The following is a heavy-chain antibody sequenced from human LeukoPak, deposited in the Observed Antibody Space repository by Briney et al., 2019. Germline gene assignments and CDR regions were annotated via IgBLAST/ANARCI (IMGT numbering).Heavy chain of an antibody. V-gene: IGHV4-39*07. CDR3: ASGFGELSSGGY. CDR2: GDYSGGT. CDR1: GDSFTSVTDY. D-gene: IGHD3-10*01. Sequence: SETLSLTCTVSGDSFTSVTDYWAWIRQPPGKGLEWIASGDYSGGTHYNPSLESRVAISADMSKNRISLKLSSVTAADTAVYYCASGFGELSSGGYWGQGTLVTVSS. J-gene: IGHJ4*02.